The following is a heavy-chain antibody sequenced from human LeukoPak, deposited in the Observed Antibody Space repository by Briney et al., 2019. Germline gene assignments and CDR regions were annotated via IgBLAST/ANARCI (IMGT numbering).Heavy chain of an antibody. CDR2: IYYSGST. V-gene: IGHV4-39*01. Sequence: SETLSLTCTVSGGSISSSSYYWGWIRQPPGKGLEWIGSIYYSGSTYYNPSLKSQVTISVDTSKNQFSLKLSSVTAADTAVYYCARHPPRDRGGSYLVPYYFDYWGQGTLVSVSS. CDR3: ARHPPRDRGGSYLVPYYFDY. J-gene: IGHJ4*02. CDR1: GGSISSSSYY. D-gene: IGHD1-26*01.